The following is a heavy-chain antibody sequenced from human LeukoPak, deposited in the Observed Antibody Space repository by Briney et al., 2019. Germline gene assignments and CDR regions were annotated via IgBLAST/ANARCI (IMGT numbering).Heavy chain of an antibody. Sequence: LSLTCTVSGDSISIYYWSWIRQAPGKGLEWVSYISSSGSTIYYADSVKGRFTISRDNAKNSLYLQMNSLRAEDTAVYYCARSVDFWSGYYTVGAFDIWGQGTTVTVSS. CDR2: ISSSGSTI. CDR1: GDSISIYY. CDR3: ARSVDFWSGYYTVGAFDI. V-gene: IGHV3-11*04. J-gene: IGHJ3*02. D-gene: IGHD3-3*01.